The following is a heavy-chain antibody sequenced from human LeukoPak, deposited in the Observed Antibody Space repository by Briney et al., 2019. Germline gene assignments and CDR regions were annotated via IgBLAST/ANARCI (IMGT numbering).Heavy chain of an antibody. J-gene: IGHJ4*02. CDR2: INHSGST. CDR3: ARGPGGYCSSTSCYTWKVVAY. CDR1: GGSFSGYY. D-gene: IGHD2-2*02. V-gene: IGHV4-34*01. Sequence: SETLSLTCAVYGGSFSGYYWSWIRQPPGKGLEWIGEINHSGSTNYNPSLKSRVTISVDTSKNQFSLKLSSVTAADTAVYYCARGPGGYCSSTSCYTWKVVAYWGQGTLVTVSS.